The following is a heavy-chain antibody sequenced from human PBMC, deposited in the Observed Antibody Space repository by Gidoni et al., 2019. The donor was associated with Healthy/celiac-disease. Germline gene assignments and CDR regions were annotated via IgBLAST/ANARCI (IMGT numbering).Heavy chain of an antibody. CDR1: GGSVSSGSYY. D-gene: IGHD5-12*01. J-gene: IGHJ4*02. CDR3: ALSTTDGYKELVPCY. V-gene: IGHV4-61*01. Sequence: QVQLQESGPGLVKPSETLSLTCTVSGGSVSSGSYYWSWIRQPPGKGLEWIGYIYYSGSTNYNPSLKSRVTISVDTSKNQFSLKLSSVTAADTAVYYCALSTTDGYKELVPCYWGQGTLVTVSS. CDR2: IYYSGST.